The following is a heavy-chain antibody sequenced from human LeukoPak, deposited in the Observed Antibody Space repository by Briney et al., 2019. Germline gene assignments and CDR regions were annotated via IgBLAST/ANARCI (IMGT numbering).Heavy chain of an antibody. J-gene: IGHJ5*02. Sequence: GGSLRLSCAASGFTFSTFAMIWVRQPPGKGLEWVSSIFPSGGEIHYADSVRGRFTISRDNSKSTLSLQMNSLRAEDTAVYYCARGARIQLWLQRPYNWFDPWGQGTLVTVSS. CDR2: IFPSGGEI. V-gene: IGHV3-23*01. CDR1: GFTFSTFA. CDR3: ARGARIQLWLQRPYNWFDP. D-gene: IGHD5-18*01.